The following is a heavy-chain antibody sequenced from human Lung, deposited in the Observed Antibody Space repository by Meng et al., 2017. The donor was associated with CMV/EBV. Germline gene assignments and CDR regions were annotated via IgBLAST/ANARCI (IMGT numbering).Heavy chain of an antibody. CDR2: ISSGSNYI. CDR3: VRDFGTITTFDC. V-gene: IGHV3-21*01. J-gene: IGHJ4*02. CDR1: GSTFNKYA. Sequence: GEXXKISCAGSGSTFNKYAMSWVRQAPGRGLEWVSSISSGSNYISYLASVRGRFTISRNNANNSLYLQMNGLRVEDTAVYYCVRDFGTITTFDCWGQGTVVTVSS. D-gene: IGHD4-11*01.